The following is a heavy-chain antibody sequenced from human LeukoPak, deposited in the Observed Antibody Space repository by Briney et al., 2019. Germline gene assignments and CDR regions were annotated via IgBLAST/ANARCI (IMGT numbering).Heavy chain of an antibody. D-gene: IGHD1-26*01. V-gene: IGHV1-24*01. CDR1: TYTLSELS. J-gene: IGHJ4*02. CDR2: FDPEDGET. Sequence: ASVKVSCKVSTYTLSELSMHWVRQAPGKGLEWMGGFDPEDGETIYAQKFQGRVTMTEDTSTDTAYMELSRLRSEDTAVYYCATAGYSGTYYLLFDYWGQGTLVTVSS. CDR3: ATAGYSGTYYLLFDY.